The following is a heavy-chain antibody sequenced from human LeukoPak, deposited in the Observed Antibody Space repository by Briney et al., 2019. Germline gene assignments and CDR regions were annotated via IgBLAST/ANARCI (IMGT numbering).Heavy chain of an antibody. CDR3: ARETGDAYVDYFDY. D-gene: IGHD5-24*01. Sequence: PSETPSLTCTVSGGSISSGSYYWSWIRQPAGKGLEWIGRIYTSGTTTYNPSLKSRVTISVDTSKNQFSLKLSSVTAADTAMYYCARETGDAYVDYFDYWGQGTQVTVSS. CDR1: GGSISSGSYY. CDR2: IYTSGTT. V-gene: IGHV4-61*02. J-gene: IGHJ4*02.